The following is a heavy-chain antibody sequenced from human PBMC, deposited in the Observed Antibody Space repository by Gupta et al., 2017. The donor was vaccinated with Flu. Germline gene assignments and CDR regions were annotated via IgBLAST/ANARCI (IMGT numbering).Heavy chain of an antibody. CDR1: GYTFTSSY. D-gene: IGHD3-22*01. Sequence: QVQLVQSGAEVKKPGASVTVSSKASGYTFTSSYIHCVLHAPGQGLQWMGIINPSGGSTSYAQKFQGRVTMTRDTSTSTVYMELSSLRSEDTAVYYCASGTYYYDSSGYPYSRVFPNYYYYYGMDVWGQGTTVTVSS. V-gene: IGHV1-46*03. CDR3: ASGTYYYDSSGYPYSRVFPNYYYYYGMDV. CDR2: INPSGGST. J-gene: IGHJ6*02.